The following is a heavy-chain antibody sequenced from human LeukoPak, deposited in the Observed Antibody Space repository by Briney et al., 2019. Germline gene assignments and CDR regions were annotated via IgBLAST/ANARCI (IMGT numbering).Heavy chain of an antibody. J-gene: IGHJ6*03. V-gene: IGHV4-34*01. CDR3: ARGNPVWDLEWLLFDYYYMDV. D-gene: IGHD3-3*01. CDR2: INHSGST. Sequence: NPSETLSLTCAVYGGSFSGYYWSWIRQPPGKGLEWIGEINHSGSTNYNPSLKSRVTISVDTSKNQFSLKLSSVTAADTAVYYCARGNPVWDLEWLLFDYYYMDVWGKGTTVTVS. CDR1: GGSFSGYY.